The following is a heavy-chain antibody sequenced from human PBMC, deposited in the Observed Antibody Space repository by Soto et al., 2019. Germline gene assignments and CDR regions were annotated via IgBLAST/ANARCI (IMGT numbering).Heavy chain of an antibody. Sequence: EVQLVESGGGLVQPGGSLRLSCADSEFTFSKYWMSWVRQAPGKGLEWVANIKQDGSEKYYVDSVKGRFIVSRDDAKNSSFLQMKSLRAEDTSVYYCARGSGVFWPYNMDVWGKGTTVTVSS. J-gene: IGHJ6*03. CDR2: IKQDGSEK. CDR3: ARGSGVFWPYNMDV. CDR1: EFTFSKYW. D-gene: IGHD3-3*01. V-gene: IGHV3-7*04.